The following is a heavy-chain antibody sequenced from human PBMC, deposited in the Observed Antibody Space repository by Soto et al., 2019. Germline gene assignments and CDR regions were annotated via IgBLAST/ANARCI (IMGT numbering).Heavy chain of an antibody. J-gene: IGHJ5*02. Sequence: PSETLSLTCTVSGGSVSNDNFYWSWIRQPPGKGLEWIGYVHSSGITNYNPPLKRRVTISVDTSRNQFSLRLSSVTAADTAVYYCARGLTMGQLPSHFDHWGQGTLVTVSS. CDR2: VHSSGIT. CDR1: GGSVSNDNFY. CDR3: ARGLTMGQLPSHFDH. V-gene: IGHV4-61*01. D-gene: IGHD3-16*01.